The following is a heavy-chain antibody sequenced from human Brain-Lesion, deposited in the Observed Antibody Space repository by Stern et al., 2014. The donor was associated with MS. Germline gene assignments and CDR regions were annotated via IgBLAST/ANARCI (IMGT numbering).Heavy chain of an antibody. D-gene: IGHD3-3*01. Sequence: VQLVESGAEVRKPGASVKVSCKTSGYIFTGYYIHWVRQAPGQGLEWMAWINPNTGGTMYAQKVQGRVTMSRDTSISTACVELSSLTSDDTAVYYCARDQRGITIFGVVTDYYYLGMDVWGQGTTVTVSS. CDR1: GYIFTGYY. CDR2: INPNTGGT. V-gene: IGHV1-2*02. J-gene: IGHJ6*02. CDR3: ARDQRGITIFGVVTDYYYLGMDV.